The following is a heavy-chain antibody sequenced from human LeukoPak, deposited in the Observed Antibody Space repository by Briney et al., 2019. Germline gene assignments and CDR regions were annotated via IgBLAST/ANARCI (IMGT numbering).Heavy chain of an antibody. J-gene: IGHJ4*02. V-gene: IGHV1-2*06. Sequence: ASVKVSCKASGYTFTGYYMHWVRQAPGQGLEWMGRINPNSGGTNYAQKFQGRVTMTRDTSVSTAYMELSRLRSDDTAVYYCARQYSSSWFGDYWGQGTLVTVSS. CDR2: INPNSGGT. CDR3: ARQYSSSWFGDY. D-gene: IGHD6-13*01. CDR1: GYTFTGYY.